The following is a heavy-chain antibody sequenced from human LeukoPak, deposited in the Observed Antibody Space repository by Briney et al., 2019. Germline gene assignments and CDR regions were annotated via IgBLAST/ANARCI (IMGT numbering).Heavy chain of an antibody. V-gene: IGHV4-4*02. CDR3: ARISGHDNFPRDAFDI. CDR1: GGSISSSNW. J-gene: IGHJ3*02. CDR2: IYLSGST. D-gene: IGHD1-20*01. Sequence: SETLSLTCAVSGGSISSSNWWSWVRQPPGKGLEWIGEIYLSGSTNYNPSLKSRVTISVDKSKNQFSLKLSSVTAADTAVYYCARISGHDNFPRDAFDIWGQGTMVTVSS.